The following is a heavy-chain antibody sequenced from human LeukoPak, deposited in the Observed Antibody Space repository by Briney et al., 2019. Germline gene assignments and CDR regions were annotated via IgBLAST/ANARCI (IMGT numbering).Heavy chain of an antibody. CDR2: IYYSGST. CDR3: ARHFRMSSYWFDP. V-gene: IGHV4-39*01. Sequence: SETLSLTCTVSGGSISSSSYYWGWIRQPPGKGLEWIGSIYYSGSTYYNPSLKSRVTISVDTSKNQFSLKLSSVTAADTAVYYCARHFRMSSYWFDPWGQGTLVTVSS. CDR1: GGSISSSSYY. J-gene: IGHJ5*02. D-gene: IGHD3-3*01.